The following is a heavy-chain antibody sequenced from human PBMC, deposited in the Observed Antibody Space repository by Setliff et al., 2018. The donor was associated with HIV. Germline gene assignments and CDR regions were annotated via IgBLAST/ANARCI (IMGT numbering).Heavy chain of an antibody. CDR3: ASSRPPDDSSGYLDH. J-gene: IGHJ4*01. CDR2: IKKDGSDK. Sequence: GGSLRLFCAASGFTFSNSWMTWVRQAPGKGLEWVANIKKDGSDKFYVDSVKGRFAISRDNAKNSLNLEMNSLRAEDTAIYYCASSRPPDDSSGYLDHWGQGTLVTVSS. CDR1: GFTFSNSW. D-gene: IGHD3-22*01. V-gene: IGHV3-7*03.